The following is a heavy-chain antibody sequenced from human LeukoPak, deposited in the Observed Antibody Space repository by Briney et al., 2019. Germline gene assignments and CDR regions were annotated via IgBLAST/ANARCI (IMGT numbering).Heavy chain of an antibody. D-gene: IGHD1-26*01. CDR2: IRYDGSNK. Sequence: GGSLRLSCAASGFTFRSYGMHWVRQAPGKGLEWVAFIRYDGSNKYYADSVKGRFTISRDNSKNTLYLQMNRLRAEDTAVYYCARGPIVGATIDYWGQGTLVTVSS. J-gene: IGHJ4*02. CDR1: GFTFRSYG. CDR3: ARGPIVGATIDY. V-gene: IGHV3-30*02.